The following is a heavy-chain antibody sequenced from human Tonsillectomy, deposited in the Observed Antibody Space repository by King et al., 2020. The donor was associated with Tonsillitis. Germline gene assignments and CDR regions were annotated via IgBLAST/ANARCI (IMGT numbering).Heavy chain of an antibody. V-gene: IGHV1-2*02. J-gene: IGHJ6*02. D-gene: IGHD2-15*01. CDR1: EYTFPDYY. CDR3: AGASTTYCSGGSCLYYYYGLDG. Sequence: LQLVQSGAEVKKPGASVKVSCKASEYTFPDYYMHWVRQAPGQGLEWMGWINPKSGGTNYAQKFQGRVTLSRDTSISTAYMELSGLRSDDPAVYYCAGASTTYCSGGSCLYYYYGLDGWGQGTTVTVSS. CDR2: INPKSGGT.